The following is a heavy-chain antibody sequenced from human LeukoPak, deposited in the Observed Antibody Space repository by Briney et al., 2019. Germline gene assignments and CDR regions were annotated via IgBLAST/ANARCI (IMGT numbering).Heavy chain of an antibody. Sequence: TSETLSLTCTVSGGSISSYYWSWIRQPPGKGLEWIGYIYYSGSTNYNPSLKSRVTISVDTSKNQFSLKLSSVTAADTAVYYCAREHYYDSSGPPPGKNLDTKHAFDIRGQGTMVTVSS. CDR2: IYYSGST. J-gene: IGHJ3*02. V-gene: IGHV4-59*01. CDR3: AREHYYDSSGPPPGKNLDTKHAFDI. CDR1: GGSISSYY. D-gene: IGHD3-22*01.